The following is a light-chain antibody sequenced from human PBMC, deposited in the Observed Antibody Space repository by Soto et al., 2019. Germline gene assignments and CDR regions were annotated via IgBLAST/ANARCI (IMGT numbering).Light chain of an antibody. CDR3: CSYAGSSTSLYV. Sequence: QSVLTQPASVSGSPGQSITISCTGTSSDVGSYNLVSWYQQHPGKAPKLMIYEGSKRPSGVSNRFSGSKSGNTASLTISGLQAEDEADYYCCSYAGSSTSLYVFGGGTKLTVL. CDR1: SSDVGSYNL. CDR2: EGS. J-gene: IGLJ3*02. V-gene: IGLV2-23*01.